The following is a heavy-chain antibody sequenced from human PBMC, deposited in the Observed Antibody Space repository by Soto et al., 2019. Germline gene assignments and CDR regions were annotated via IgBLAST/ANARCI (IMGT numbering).Heavy chain of an antibody. J-gene: IGHJ4*02. CDR3: ARGAMVYGSPHDYFDY. Sequence: GASVKVSCKASGYTFTSYGISWVRQAPGQGLEWMGWISAYNGNTNYAQKLQGRVTMTTDTSTSTAYMELRSLRSDDTAVYYCARGAMVYGSPHDYFDYWGQGTLVTVSS. D-gene: IGHD2-8*01. V-gene: IGHV1-18*04. CDR2: ISAYNGNT. CDR1: GYTFTSYG.